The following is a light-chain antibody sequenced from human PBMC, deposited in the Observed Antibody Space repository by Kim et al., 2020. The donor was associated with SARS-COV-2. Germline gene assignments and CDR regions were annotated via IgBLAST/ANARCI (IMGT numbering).Light chain of an antibody. J-gene: IGKJ1*01. CDR3: QQYYSYPQT. Sequence: ASTGDRVTITCRASQCISSYLAWYQQKPGKAPKLLIYAASTLQSGVPSRFSGSGSGTDFTLTVSCLQSEDFATYYCQQYYSYPQTFGQGTKVDIK. CDR2: AAS. CDR1: QCISSY. V-gene: IGKV1-8*01.